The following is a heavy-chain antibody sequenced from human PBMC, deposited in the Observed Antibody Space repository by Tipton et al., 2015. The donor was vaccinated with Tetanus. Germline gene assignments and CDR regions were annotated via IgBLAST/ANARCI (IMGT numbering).Heavy chain of an antibody. V-gene: IGHV3-33*01. D-gene: IGHD2-15*01. CDR1: GFIFSSYG. J-gene: IGHJ4*02. Sequence: SLRLSCAASGFIFSSYGIHWVRQAPGKGLEWVAVSWYDGTDKYYADSVKGRFTISRDNTKNALYLQMKSLRAEGTAEYYCAREADCRGGSCFSGDFENWGQGTQVTVSS. CDR2: SWYDGTDK. CDR3: AREADCRGGSCFSGDFEN.